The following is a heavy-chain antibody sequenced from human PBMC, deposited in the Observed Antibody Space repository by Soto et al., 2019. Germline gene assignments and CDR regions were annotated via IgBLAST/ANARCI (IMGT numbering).Heavy chain of an antibody. CDR1: GGSISSSSYY. Sequence: SETLSLTCTVSGGSISSSSYYWGWLRQPPGKGLEWIGSIYYSGSTKYNPSLKSRVTISVDMSKNQFSLKLSSVTAADTAVYYCVRSRDNGYYTYFDYWGQGTLVTVSS. V-gene: IGHV4-39*07. J-gene: IGHJ4*02. CDR3: VRSRDNGYYTYFDY. D-gene: IGHD3-22*01. CDR2: IYYSGST.